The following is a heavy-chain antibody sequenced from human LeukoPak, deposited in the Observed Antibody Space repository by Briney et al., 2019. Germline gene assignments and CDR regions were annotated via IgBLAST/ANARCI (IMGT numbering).Heavy chain of an antibody. CDR2: FDPEDGET. J-gene: IGHJ4*02. CDR1: GYTLTELS. V-gene: IGHV1-24*01. CDR3: ATVVAVATFDY. D-gene: IGHD6-19*01. Sequence: ASVKVSCKVSGYTLTELSMHWVRQAPGKGLEWMGRFDPEDGETIYAQKFQGRATMTEDTSTDTAYMDLSSLRSEDTAMYYCATVVAVATFDYWGQGTLVTVSS.